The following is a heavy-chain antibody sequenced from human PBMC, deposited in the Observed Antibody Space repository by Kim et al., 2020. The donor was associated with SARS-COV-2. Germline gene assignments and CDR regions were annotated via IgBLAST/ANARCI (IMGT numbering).Heavy chain of an antibody. D-gene: IGHD3-10*01. J-gene: IGHJ5*02. Sequence: ASVKVSCKASGYTFTSYGISWVRQAPGQGLEWIGWISAYNGNTNYAQKLQGRVTMTTDTSTSTAYMELRSLRSDDTAVYYCARQGVTMVRGIENWFDPWGQGTLVTVSS. V-gene: IGHV1-18*01. CDR1: GYTFTSYG. CDR2: ISAYNGNT. CDR3: ARQGVTMVRGIENWFDP.